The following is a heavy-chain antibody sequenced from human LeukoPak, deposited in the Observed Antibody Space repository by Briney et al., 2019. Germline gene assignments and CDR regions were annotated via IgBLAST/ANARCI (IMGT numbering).Heavy chain of an antibody. D-gene: IGHD3-22*01. CDR2: MSSSSYI. Sequence: PGGSLRLSCAASGFTFSGYSMNWVRQAPGKGLEWVSSMSSSSYIYYADSVKGRFTISRDNAKNSLYLQMNSLRAEDTAVYYCARGLLYYYDSSGYPENDAFDIWGQGTMVTVSS. J-gene: IGHJ3*02. CDR1: GFTFSGYS. CDR3: ARGLLYYYDSSGYPENDAFDI. V-gene: IGHV3-21*01.